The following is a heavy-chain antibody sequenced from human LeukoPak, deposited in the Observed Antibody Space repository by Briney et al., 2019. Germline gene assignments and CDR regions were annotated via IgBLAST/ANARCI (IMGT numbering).Heavy chain of an antibody. CDR1: GFTFSSYS. CDR3: AKDSSEYCSGGSCKRAWFDT. D-gene: IGHD2-15*01. J-gene: IGHJ5*02. V-gene: IGHV3-21*01. CDR2: ISSSSSYI. Sequence: GGSLRLSCAASGFTFSSYSMNWVRQAPGKGLEWVSSISSSSSYIYYADSVKGRFTISRDNAKNSLYLQMNSLRAEDTAVYYCAKDSSEYCSGGSCKRAWFDTWGQGTLVAVSS.